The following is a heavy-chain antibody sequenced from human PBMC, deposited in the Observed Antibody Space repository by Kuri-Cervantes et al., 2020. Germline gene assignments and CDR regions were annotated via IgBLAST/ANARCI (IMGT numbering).Heavy chain of an antibody. D-gene: IGHD3-16*01. Sequence: SQTLSLTCAVYGGSFSGYYWNWIRQPPGKGLEWIGEIKHSGSINYNPSLKSRVTISVDTSKNQFSLNLSFVTASDTAVYYCARVVDYCTTGYCYYMDVWAKGTTVTVSS. CDR1: GGSFSGYY. CDR2: IKHSGSI. CDR3: ARVVDYCTTGYCYYMDV. J-gene: IGHJ6*03. V-gene: IGHV4-34*01.